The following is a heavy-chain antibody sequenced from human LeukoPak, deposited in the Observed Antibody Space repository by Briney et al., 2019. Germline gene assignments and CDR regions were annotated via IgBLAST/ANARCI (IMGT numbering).Heavy chain of an antibody. Sequence: PSETLSLTCTVSGGSISSSSYYWGWIRQPPGKGLEWIGSIYYSGSTYYNPSLKSRVTISVDTSKNQFSLKLSSVTAADTAVYYCARPPPDDYGDYEKAFDIWGQGTMVTVSS. J-gene: IGHJ3*02. V-gene: IGHV4-39*01. CDR3: ARPPPDDYGDYEKAFDI. CDR2: IYYSGST. D-gene: IGHD4-17*01. CDR1: GGSISSSSYY.